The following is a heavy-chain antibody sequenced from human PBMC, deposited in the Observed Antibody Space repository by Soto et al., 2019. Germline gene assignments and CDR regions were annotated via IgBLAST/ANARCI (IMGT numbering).Heavy chain of an antibody. CDR2: IKSKNDGGTT. CDR3: TTASYSSGWFYYYYGMDV. V-gene: IGHV3-15*07. Sequence: EVQLVESGGGLVKPGGSLRLSCAASGFTFSNAWMNWVRQAPGKGLEWVGRIKSKNDGGTTDDAAPVKGRFTISRDDSKNTLYLQMNSLKTEDTAVYYCTTASYSSGWFYYYYGMDVWGQGTTVTVSS. D-gene: IGHD6-19*01. CDR1: GFTFSNAW. J-gene: IGHJ6*02.